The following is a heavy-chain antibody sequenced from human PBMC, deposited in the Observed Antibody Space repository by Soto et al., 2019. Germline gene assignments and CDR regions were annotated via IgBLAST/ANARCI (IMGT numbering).Heavy chain of an antibody. V-gene: IGHV3-21*01. CDR3: ARDTSSSYNYYYGMDV. Sequence: PGGSLRLSCAASGFTFTTSDMNWVRQAPGKGLEWVSSISGTSNYMYYVDSVKGRFTISRDNAKNSLYPQMNSLRAEDTAVYFCARDTSSSYNYYYGMDVWGQGTTVTVSS. D-gene: IGHD2-2*01. CDR1: GFTFTTSD. J-gene: IGHJ6*02. CDR2: ISGTSNYM.